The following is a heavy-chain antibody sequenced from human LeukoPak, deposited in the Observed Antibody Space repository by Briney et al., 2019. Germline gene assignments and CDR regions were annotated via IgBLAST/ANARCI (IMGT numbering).Heavy chain of an antibody. Sequence: SETLSLTCAVYGGSCSGYYWSWIRQPPGKGLEWIGEINHSGSTNYNPSLKSRVTISVDTSKNQLSLKLSSVTAADTAVYYCARALPSSSDPFDYWGQGTLVTVSS. CDR2: INHSGST. CDR1: GGSCSGYY. CDR3: ARALPSSSDPFDY. J-gene: IGHJ4*02. D-gene: IGHD6-6*01. V-gene: IGHV4-34*01.